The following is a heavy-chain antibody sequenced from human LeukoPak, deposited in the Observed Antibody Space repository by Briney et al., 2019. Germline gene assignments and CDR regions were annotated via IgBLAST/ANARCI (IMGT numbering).Heavy chain of an antibody. J-gene: IGHJ6*03. Sequence: SQTLSLTCSVSGWSIRRGTYYWSWIRQPAGKGLEWIGRIYTSGSTNYNPSLKSRVTISVDTSKNQFSLKLSSVTAADTAVYYCAREWELRYYYYYMDVWGKGTTVTVPS. D-gene: IGHD1-26*01. CDR1: GWSIRRGTYY. CDR2: IYTSGST. V-gene: IGHV4-61*02. CDR3: AREWELRYYYYYMDV.